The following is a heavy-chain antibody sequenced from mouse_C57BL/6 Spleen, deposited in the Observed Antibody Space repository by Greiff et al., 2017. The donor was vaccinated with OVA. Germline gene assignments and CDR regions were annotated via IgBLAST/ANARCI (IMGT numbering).Heavy chain of an antibody. Sequence: QVQLQQPGAELVKPGASVKLSCKASGYTFTSYWMHWVKQRPGQGLEWIGMIHPNSGSTNYNEKFKIKATLTVDKSSSTAYMQLSSLTSEDSAVYDCASGTITTVVAPFDYWGQGTTLTVSS. V-gene: IGHV1-64*01. D-gene: IGHD1-1*01. CDR1: GYTFTSYW. J-gene: IGHJ2*01. CDR3: ASGTITTVVAPFDY. CDR2: IHPNSGST.